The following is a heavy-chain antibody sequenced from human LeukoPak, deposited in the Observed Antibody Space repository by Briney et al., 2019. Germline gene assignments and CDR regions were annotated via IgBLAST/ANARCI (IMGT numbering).Heavy chain of an antibody. CDR1: GGSFSDYF. Sequence: PSETLSLTCAVYGGSFSDYFWSWIRQPPGKGLEWIGEISHSGSTTYNPSLRSRVTISGDTSKKQFSLKLYSVTAADTAVYYCARHAIMIAIDTYNWLDPWGQGTLVTVSS. D-gene: IGHD2-21*01. CDR2: ISHSGST. CDR3: ARHAIMIAIDTYNWLDP. J-gene: IGHJ5*02. V-gene: IGHV4-34*01.